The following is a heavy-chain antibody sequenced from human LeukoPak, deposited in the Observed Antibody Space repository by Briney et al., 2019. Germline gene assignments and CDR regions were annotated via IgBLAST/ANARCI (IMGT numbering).Heavy chain of an antibody. D-gene: IGHD2-2*01. Sequence: SETLSLTCAVYGGSFSGYYWSWIRQPPGKGLEWIGEINHSGSTNYNPSPKSRVTISVDTSKNQFSLKLSSVTAADTAVYYCARRSPIVVVPADMGEEYYFDYWGQGTLVTVSS. CDR2: INHSGST. J-gene: IGHJ4*02. CDR3: ARRSPIVVVPADMGEEYYFDY. V-gene: IGHV4-34*01. CDR1: GGSFSGYY.